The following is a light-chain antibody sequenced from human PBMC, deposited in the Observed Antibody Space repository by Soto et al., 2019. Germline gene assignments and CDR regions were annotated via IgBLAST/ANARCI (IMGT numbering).Light chain of an antibody. CDR2: KAS. CDR1: QSISSS. CDR3: QQYNSYPYT. V-gene: IGKV1-5*03. Sequence: DIQMTQSPSTLSASGGDRVTITCRASQSISSSLAWYQQKPGKAPKLLIYKASSLESGVPSRFSGSGSGTEFTLTISSLQPDDFATYYCQQYNSYPYTFGQGTKLEIK. J-gene: IGKJ2*01.